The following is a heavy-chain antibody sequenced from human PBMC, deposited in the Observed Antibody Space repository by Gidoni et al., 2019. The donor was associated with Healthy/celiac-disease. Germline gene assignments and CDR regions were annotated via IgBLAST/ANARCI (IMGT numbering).Heavy chain of an antibody. V-gene: IGHV4-39*01. D-gene: IGHD2-2*02. CDR2: IYYSGST. CDR3: ASRGCSSTSCYTPGYSSSWFDY. CDR1: GGSISSSSYY. J-gene: IGHJ4*02. Sequence: QLQLQESGPGLVKPSETLSLTCTVSGGSISSSSYYWGWIRQPPGKGLEWIGSIYYSGSTYYNPSLKSRVTISVDTSKNQFSLKLSSVTAADTAVYYCASRGCSSTSCYTPGYSSSWFDYWGQGTLVTVSS.